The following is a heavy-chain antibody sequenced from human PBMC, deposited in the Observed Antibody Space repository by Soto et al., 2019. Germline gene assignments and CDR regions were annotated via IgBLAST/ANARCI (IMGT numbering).Heavy chain of an antibody. V-gene: IGHV3-23*01. CDR3: AKDGPDSSDAFDV. CDR1: GFTFRNYA. Sequence: EVQLLESGVGLVQPGGSLSLSCAASGFTFRNYAMSWVRQAPGKGIEWVSGLGGSGDTTYYADSVKGRFTISRDNVKNTLHLQINSLRADDTAMYYCAKDGPDSSDAFDVWGQGQWSPSLQ. CDR2: LGGSGDTT. D-gene: IGHD2-2*01. J-gene: IGHJ3*01.